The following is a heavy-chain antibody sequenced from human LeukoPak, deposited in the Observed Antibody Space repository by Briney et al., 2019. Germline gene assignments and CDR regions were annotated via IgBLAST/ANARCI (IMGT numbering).Heavy chain of an antibody. J-gene: IGHJ6*02. D-gene: IGHD3-16*01. Sequence: GSLRLSCAASGFTVSNNYMTWVRQAPGKGLEWVSVIYSDGSTYYADSVKGRFTISRDISKNTLYLQMHSLRAEDTAVFYCARAPGTSLHYGGLDVWGQGTTVTVSS. CDR3: ARAPGTSLHYGGLDV. CDR2: IYSDGST. CDR1: GFTVSNNY. V-gene: IGHV3-66*01.